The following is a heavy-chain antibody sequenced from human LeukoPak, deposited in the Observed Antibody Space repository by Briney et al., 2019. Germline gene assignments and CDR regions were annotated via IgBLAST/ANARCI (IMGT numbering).Heavy chain of an antibody. CDR1: GFTFSGYA. D-gene: IGHD3-22*01. Sequence: PGGSLRLSCAASGFTFSGYAMSWVRQAPGKGLEWVSAISGSGGSTYYADSVKGRFTISRDNAKNSLYLQMNSLRAEDTAFYYCARDESSGYYPDAFDIWGQGTMITVSS. V-gene: IGHV3-23*01. CDR3: ARDESSGYYPDAFDI. J-gene: IGHJ3*02. CDR2: ISGSGGST.